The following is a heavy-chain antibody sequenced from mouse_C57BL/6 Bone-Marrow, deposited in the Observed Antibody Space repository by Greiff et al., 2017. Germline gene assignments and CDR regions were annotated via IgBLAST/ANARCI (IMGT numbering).Heavy chain of an antibody. D-gene: IGHD1-1*01. CDR2: INPSNGGT. Sequence: VQLQQPGTELVKPGASVKLSCKASGYTFTSYWMHWVKQRPGQGLEWIGNINPSNGGTNYNEKFKSKATLTVDKSSSTAYMQLSSLTSEDSAVYYCARGTTVVGGLMDYWGQGTSVTVSS. CDR3: ARGTTVVGGLMDY. CDR1: GYTFTSYW. V-gene: IGHV1-53*01. J-gene: IGHJ4*01.